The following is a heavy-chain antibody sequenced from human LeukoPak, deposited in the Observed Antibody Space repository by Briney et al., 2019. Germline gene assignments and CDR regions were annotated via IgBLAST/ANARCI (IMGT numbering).Heavy chain of an antibody. CDR2: IYTSGST. Sequence: PSQTLSLSCTVSGGSISSGSYYWSWIRQPAGKGLEWIGRIYTSGSTNYNPSLKSRVTISVDTSKNQFSLKLSSVTAADTAVYYCARDSGSIPHWFDPWGQGTLVTVSS. J-gene: IGHJ5*02. CDR1: GGSISSGSYY. D-gene: IGHD4-11*01. CDR3: ARDSGSIPHWFDP. V-gene: IGHV4-61*02.